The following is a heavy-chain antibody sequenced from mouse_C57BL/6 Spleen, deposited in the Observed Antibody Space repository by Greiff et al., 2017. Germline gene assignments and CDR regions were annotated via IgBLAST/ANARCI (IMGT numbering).Heavy chain of an antibody. J-gene: IGHJ3*01. CDR3: ARSDYGSSYPFAY. Sequence: VQLQQSGAELVKPGASVKISCKASGYAFSSYWMNWVKQRPGKGLEWIGQIYPGDGDTNYNGKFKGKATLTADKSSSTAYMQLSSLTSEDSAVYFCARSDYGSSYPFAYWGQGTLVTVSA. CDR1: GYAFSSYW. V-gene: IGHV1-80*01. CDR2: IYPGDGDT. D-gene: IGHD1-1*01.